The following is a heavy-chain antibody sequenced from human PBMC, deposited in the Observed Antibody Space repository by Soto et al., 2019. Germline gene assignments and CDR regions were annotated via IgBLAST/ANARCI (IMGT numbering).Heavy chain of an antibody. CDR2: TYYRSNWNF. CDR1: WGSVSSNTAT. V-gene: IGHV6-1*01. Sequence: SQTLSLTCAISWGSVSSNTATWNWVRQSPSRGLEWLGRTYYRSNWNFDYALSVKSRITINPDTSKNQFSLQLNSLTPEDTAVYYCAGELDIHHGLVYWGPGTSVTVSS. D-gene: IGHD6-19*01. J-gene: IGHJ4*02. CDR3: AGELDIHHGLVY.